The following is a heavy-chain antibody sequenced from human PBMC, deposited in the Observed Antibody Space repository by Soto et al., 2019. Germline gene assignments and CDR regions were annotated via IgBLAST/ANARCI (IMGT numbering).Heavy chain of an antibody. CDR3: ARVIAAPYYYYYYMDV. CDR1: GFTVSSNY. CDR2: IYSGGST. Sequence: EVQLVESGGGLVQPGGSLRLSCAASGFTVSSNYMSWVRQAPGKGLEWVSVIYSGGSTYNADSVKGRFTISRHNSKNTLYLQMNSMRAEATAVYYCARVIAAPYYYYYYMDVWGKGTTVTVSS. D-gene: IGHD6-6*01. V-gene: IGHV3-53*04. J-gene: IGHJ6*03.